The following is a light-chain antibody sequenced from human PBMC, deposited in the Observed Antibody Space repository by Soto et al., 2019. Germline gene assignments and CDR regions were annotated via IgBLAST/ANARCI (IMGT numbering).Light chain of an antibody. CDR1: SSDVGGYNY. CDR2: EVS. V-gene: IGLV2-14*01. J-gene: IGLJ1*01. CDR3: SSYTSSSTHYV. Sequence: QSALTQPASVSGSPGQPITISCTGTSSDVGGYNYVSWYQQHPGKAPKLMIYEVSNRPSGVSNRFSGSKSGNTASLTISGLQAEDAADYYCSSYTSSSTHYVFGTGTKVTVL.